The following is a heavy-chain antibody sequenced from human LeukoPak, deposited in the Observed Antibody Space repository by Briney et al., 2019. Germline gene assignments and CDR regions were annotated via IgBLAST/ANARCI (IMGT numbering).Heavy chain of an antibody. CDR3: ARVRYCSTNRCYDREFDN. Sequence: SETLSLTCTVSGGSISNYYWSWIRQPPGKGLEWIGYIYYSGNTNYNPSLKSRVTISVDTSMNQFSLKLNSVTAADTAVYYCARVRYCSTNRCYDREFDNWGQGTLVTVSS. CDR2: IYYSGNT. V-gene: IGHV4-59*01. D-gene: IGHD2-2*01. J-gene: IGHJ4*02. CDR1: GGSISNYY.